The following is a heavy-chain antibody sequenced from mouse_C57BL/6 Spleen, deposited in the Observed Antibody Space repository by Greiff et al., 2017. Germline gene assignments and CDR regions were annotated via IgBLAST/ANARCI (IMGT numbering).Heavy chain of an antibody. D-gene: IGHD2-3*01. V-gene: IGHV3-6*01. CDR1: GYSITSGYY. CDR3: ARGYDGPYYYAMDY. J-gene: IGHJ4*01. Sequence: DVKLQESGPGLVKPSQSLSLTCSVTGYSITSGYYWNWIRQFPGNKLEWMGYISYDGSNNYNPSLKNRISITRDTSKNQFFLKLNSVTTEDTATYYCARGYDGPYYYAMDYWGQGTSVTVSS. CDR2: ISYDGSN.